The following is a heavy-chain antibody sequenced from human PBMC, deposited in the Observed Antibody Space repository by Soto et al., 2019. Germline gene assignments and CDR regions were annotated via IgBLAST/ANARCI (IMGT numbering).Heavy chain of an antibody. CDR1: GFTFSSYA. Sequence: GGSLRLSCAASGFTFSSYAMSWVRQAPGKGLEWVSAISGSGGSTYYADSVKGRFTISRDNSKNTLYLQMNSLRAEDTAVYYCAKVTGGYSGYDWYYYYYYMDVWGKGTTVTVSS. CDR2: ISGSGGST. CDR3: AKVTGGYSGYDWYYYYYYMDV. V-gene: IGHV3-23*01. J-gene: IGHJ6*03. D-gene: IGHD5-12*01.